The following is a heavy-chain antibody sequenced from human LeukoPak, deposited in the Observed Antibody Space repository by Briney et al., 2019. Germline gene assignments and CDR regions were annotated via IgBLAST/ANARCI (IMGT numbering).Heavy chain of an antibody. D-gene: IGHD6-13*01. V-gene: IGHV1-58*02. J-gene: IGHJ6*04. Sequence: SVKVSCKASGFTFTSSAMQWVRQARGQRLEWIAWIVVGSGNTNYAQKFQERVTITRDMSTSTAYMELSSLRSEDTAVYYCAAAYTTSSWYYGMDVWGKGTTVTVSS. CDR1: GFTFTSSA. CDR2: IVVGSGNT. CDR3: AAAYTTSSWYYGMDV.